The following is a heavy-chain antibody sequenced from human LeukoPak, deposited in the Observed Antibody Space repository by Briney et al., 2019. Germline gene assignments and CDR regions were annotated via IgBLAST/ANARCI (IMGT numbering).Heavy chain of an antibody. Sequence: GGSLRLSCAASGFIFSSYSMNWVRQAPGKGLERVSSISSSSSYIYYADSVKGRFTISRDNAKNSLYLQMNSLRAEDTAVYYCARDSSSTSMDNWFDPWGQGTLVIVSS. CDR1: GFIFSSYS. CDR2: ISSSSSYI. V-gene: IGHV3-21*01. D-gene: IGHD2-2*01. CDR3: ARDSSSTSMDNWFDP. J-gene: IGHJ5*02.